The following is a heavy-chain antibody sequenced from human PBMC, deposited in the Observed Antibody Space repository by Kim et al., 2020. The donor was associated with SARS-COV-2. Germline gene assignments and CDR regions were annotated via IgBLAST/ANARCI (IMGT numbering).Heavy chain of an antibody. CDR1: GYTFTSYD. J-gene: IGHJ5*02. Sequence: ASVKVSCKASGYTFTSYDINWVRQATGQGLEWMGWMNPNSGNTGYAQKFQGRVTMTRNTSISTAYMELSSLRSEDTAVYYCARLGIAANWFDPWGQGTLVTVSS. V-gene: IGHV1-8*01. CDR2: MNPNSGNT. D-gene: IGHD6-13*01. CDR3: ARLGIAANWFDP.